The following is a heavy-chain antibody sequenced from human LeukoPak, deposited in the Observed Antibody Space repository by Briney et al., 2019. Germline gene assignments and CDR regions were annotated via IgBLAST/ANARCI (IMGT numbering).Heavy chain of an antibody. CDR2: IKSKVNNYAT. J-gene: IGHJ4*02. D-gene: IGHD3-22*01. CDR3: ARLAFYYDSHDYYSSEY. V-gene: IGHV3-73*01. CDR1: GFTFTDSP. Sequence: GGSLRLSCAASGFTFTDSPMHWVRQASGKGPEWVARIKSKVNNYATSYAASVKGRFTVFRDDSKNTAYLQMNSLRTEDTAVYYCARLAFYYDSHDYYSSEYWGQGTLVTVSS.